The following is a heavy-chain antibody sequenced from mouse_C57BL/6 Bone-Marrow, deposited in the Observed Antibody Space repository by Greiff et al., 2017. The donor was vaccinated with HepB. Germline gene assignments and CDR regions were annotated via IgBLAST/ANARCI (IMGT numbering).Heavy chain of an antibody. CDR3: ARAGDLFYAMDY. CDR1: GYAFSSYW. D-gene: IGHD1-1*01. CDR2: IYPGDGDT. V-gene: IGHV1-80*01. Sequence: VQLVESGAELVKPGASVKISCKASGYAFSSYWMNWVKQRPGKGLEWIGQIYPGDGDTNYNGKFKGKATLTADKSSSTAYMQLSSLTSEDSAVYFCARAGDLFYAMDYWGQGTSVTVSS. J-gene: IGHJ4*01.